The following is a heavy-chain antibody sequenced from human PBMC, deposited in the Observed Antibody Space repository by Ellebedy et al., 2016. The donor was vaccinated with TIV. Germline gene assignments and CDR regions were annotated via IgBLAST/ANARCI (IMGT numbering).Heavy chain of an antibody. J-gene: IGHJ4*02. D-gene: IGHD5-18*01. CDR3: ARAYSYGAWFDY. Sequence: SETLSLXXAVYGGSFSGYYWSWIRQPPGKGLEWIGEINHSGSTNYNPSLKSRVTISVDTSKNQFSLKLSSVTAADTAVYYCARAYSYGAWFDYWGQGTLVTVSS. CDR2: INHSGST. V-gene: IGHV4-34*01. CDR1: GGSFSGYY.